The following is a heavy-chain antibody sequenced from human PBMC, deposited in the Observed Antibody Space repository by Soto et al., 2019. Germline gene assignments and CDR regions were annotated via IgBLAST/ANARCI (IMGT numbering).Heavy chain of an antibody. Sequence: ASVKVSCKASGYTFTSYGISWVRQAPGQGLEWMRWISAYNGNTNYAQKLQGRVTMTTDTSTSTAYMELRSLRSDDTAVYYCARDPSGTMIPTYAFDIWGQGTMVTVSS. CDR3: ARDPSGTMIPTYAFDI. CDR1: GYTFTSYG. CDR2: ISAYNGNT. J-gene: IGHJ3*02. V-gene: IGHV1-18*01. D-gene: IGHD3-22*01.